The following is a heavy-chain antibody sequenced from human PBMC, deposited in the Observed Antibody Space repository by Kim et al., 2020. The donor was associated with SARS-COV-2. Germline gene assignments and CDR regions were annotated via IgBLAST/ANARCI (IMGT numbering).Heavy chain of an antibody. CDR1: GGSISSYY. J-gene: IGHJ4*02. CDR3: ARVSHYYDGSGYYYGPFQFGY. D-gene: IGHD3-22*01. V-gene: IGHV4-59*01. CDR2: IYYSGST. Sequence: SETLSLTCTVSGGSISSYYWTWIRQPPGKGLEWIGYIYYSGSTNYNPSLKSRVTMSVDTSKNQFSLKLRSVTAADTAVYYCARVSHYYDGSGYYYGPFQFGYWGQGTLVTVSS.